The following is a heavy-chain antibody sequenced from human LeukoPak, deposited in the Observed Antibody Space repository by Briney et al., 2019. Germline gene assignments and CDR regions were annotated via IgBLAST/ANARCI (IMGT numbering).Heavy chain of an antibody. D-gene: IGHD6-13*01. J-gene: IGHJ5*02. Sequence: VASVKVSCKASGGTFISYAISWVRQAPGQGLEWMGGIIPIFGTANYAQKFQGRVTITADESTSTAYMELSSLRSEDTAVYYCARRPKEQQLVWFDPWGQGTLVTVSS. CDR1: GGTFISYA. CDR2: IIPIFGTA. CDR3: ARRPKEQQLVWFDP. V-gene: IGHV1-69*13.